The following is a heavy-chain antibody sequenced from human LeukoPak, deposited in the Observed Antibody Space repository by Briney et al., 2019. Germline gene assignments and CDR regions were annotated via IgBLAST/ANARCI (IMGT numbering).Heavy chain of an antibody. D-gene: IGHD5-18*01. V-gene: IGHV3-64*01. Sequence: PGGSLRLSCAASGFTFSSYVMYWVRQAPGKGLEYVSSISSNGGSTYYANSVKGRFTISRDNSKNTLYLQMGSLRAEDMAVYYCASSYNYGCPFDYWGQGTLVTVSS. CDR1: GFTFSSYV. CDR3: ASSYNYGCPFDY. CDR2: ISSNGGST. J-gene: IGHJ4*02.